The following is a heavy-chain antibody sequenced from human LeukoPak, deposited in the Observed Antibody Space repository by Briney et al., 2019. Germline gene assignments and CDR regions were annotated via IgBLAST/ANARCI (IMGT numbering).Heavy chain of an antibody. V-gene: IGHV3-23*01. CDR1: GFTFSSYA. Sequence: GGSLRLSCAASGFTFSSYAMSWVRQTXXXXLEWVSAISGSGGSTYYADSVKGRFTISRDNSKNTLYLQMNSLRAEDTAVYYCAKDIYGDLSPNAFDIWGQGTMVTVSS. D-gene: IGHD4-17*01. CDR3: AKDIYGDLSPNAFDI. J-gene: IGHJ3*02. CDR2: ISGSGGST.